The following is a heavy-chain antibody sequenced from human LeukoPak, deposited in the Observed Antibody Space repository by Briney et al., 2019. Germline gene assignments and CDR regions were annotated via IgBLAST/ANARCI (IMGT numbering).Heavy chain of an antibody. CDR3: TTADPLLWFGDAIAY. J-gene: IGHJ4*02. Sequence: GGSLRLSCAASGFTFSNAWMSWVRQAPGKGLEWVGRIKRKTDGGTTDYAAPVKGRFTISRDDSKNTLYLQMNSLKTEDTAVYYCTTADPLLWFGDAIAYWGQGTLVTVSS. D-gene: IGHD3-10*01. V-gene: IGHV3-15*01. CDR1: GFTFSNAW. CDR2: IKRKTDGGTT.